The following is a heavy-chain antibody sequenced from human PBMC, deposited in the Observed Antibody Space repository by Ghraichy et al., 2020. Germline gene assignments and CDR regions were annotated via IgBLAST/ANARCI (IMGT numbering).Heavy chain of an antibody. CDR2: IYHSGYT. V-gene: IGHV4-4*02. CDR3: ARVYGSGSYFDY. D-gene: IGHD3-10*01. Sequence: SETLSLTCAVSGGSISSSGWWNWVRQPPGMGLEWIGEIYHSGYTNYNPSLKSRVTISVDKSKNQFSLKLSSVTAADTAVYYCARVYGSGSYFDYWGQGTLVTVSS. CDR1: GGSISSSGW. J-gene: IGHJ4*02.